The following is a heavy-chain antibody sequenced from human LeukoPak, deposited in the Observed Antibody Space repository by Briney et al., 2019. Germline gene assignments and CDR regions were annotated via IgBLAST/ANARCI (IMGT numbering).Heavy chain of an antibody. Sequence: ASVKVSCKASGYTFTSYDINWARQATGQGLEWMGWMNPNSGNTGYAQKFQGRVTMTRNTSISTAYMELSSLRSEDTAVYYCASATMVRPRGYYYYGMDVWGQGTTVTVSS. D-gene: IGHD3-10*01. CDR2: MNPNSGNT. V-gene: IGHV1-8*01. CDR3: ASATMVRPRGYYYYGMDV. CDR1: GYTFTSYD. J-gene: IGHJ6*02.